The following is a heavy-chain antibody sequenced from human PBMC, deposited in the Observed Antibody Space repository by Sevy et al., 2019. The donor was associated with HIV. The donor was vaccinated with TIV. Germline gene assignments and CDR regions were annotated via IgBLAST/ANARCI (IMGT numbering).Heavy chain of an antibody. D-gene: IGHD3-3*01. CDR3: VGECYDSWSGYRFCYMDV. CDR2: SRDKINSYAT. Sequence: GGSLRLSCAASGFTFSDHYMGWVRQAPGKGLEWVGRSRDKINSYATEYAASVRDSFSISRDVSTNSLYLQINSRKSEDTAVDYCVGECYDSWSGYRFCYMDVWGKGTTVTVSS. CDR1: GFTFSDHY. J-gene: IGHJ6*03. V-gene: IGHV3-72*01.